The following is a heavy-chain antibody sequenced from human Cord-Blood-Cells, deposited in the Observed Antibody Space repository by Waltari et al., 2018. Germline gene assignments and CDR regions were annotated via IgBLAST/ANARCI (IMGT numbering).Heavy chain of an antibody. CDR2: INPNSGGT. D-gene: IGHD3-10*01. J-gene: IGHJ4*02. CDR1: GNTFTGYY. CDR3: ARDRGSGSYYNH. V-gene: IGHV1-2*02. Sequence: QVQLVPSGAEVKKPGASVKVSCKASGNTFTGYYMHWVRQAPGQGLEWMGWINPNSGGTNYAQKCQGRVTMTRDTSISTAYMELSRLRSDDTAVYYCARDRGSGSYYNHWGQGTLVTVSS.